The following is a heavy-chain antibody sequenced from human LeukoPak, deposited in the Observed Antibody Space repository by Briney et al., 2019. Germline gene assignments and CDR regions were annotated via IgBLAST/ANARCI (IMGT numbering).Heavy chain of an antibody. CDR1: GGPFSGYY. Sequence: SETLSLTCAVYGGPFSGYYWSWIRQPPGKGLEWIGEINHSGSTNYNPSLKSRVTISVDTSKNQFSLKLSSVTAADTAVYYCARGSVVVPAHRTSKRNWFDPWGQGTLVTVSS. CDR2: INHSGST. J-gene: IGHJ5*02. V-gene: IGHV4-34*01. CDR3: ARGSVVVPAHRTSKRNWFDP. D-gene: IGHD2-2*01.